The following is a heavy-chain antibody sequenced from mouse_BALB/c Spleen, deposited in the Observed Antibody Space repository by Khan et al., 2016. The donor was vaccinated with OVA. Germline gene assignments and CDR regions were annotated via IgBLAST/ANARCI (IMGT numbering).Heavy chain of an antibody. Sequence: EVKLQESGPGLVKPSQSLSLTCTVTGYSITSEYAWNWIRQFPGNKLEWMGYKNYSGKTRFKPSLKSRASLPRDTSKNKFFLQLNSVTTEDTATYYCARKDYYDYDPFPYWGQGTLVTVSA. CDR1: GYSITSEYA. V-gene: IGHV3-2*02. J-gene: IGHJ3*01. CDR3: ARKDYYDYDPFPY. D-gene: IGHD2-4*01. CDR2: KNYSGKT.